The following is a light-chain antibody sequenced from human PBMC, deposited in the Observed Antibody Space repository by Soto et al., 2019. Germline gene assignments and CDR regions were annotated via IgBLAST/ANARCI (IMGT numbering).Light chain of an antibody. CDR3: QVRDRSTDDWV. J-gene: IGLJ3*02. CDR1: DIGSKT. V-gene: IGLV3-21*04. CDR2: YDS. Sequence: SYELTQPPSVSVAPGKTATITCGGDDIGSKTVHWYRQKPGQAPVLVIYYDSDRAPGIPERISGSNSGNTATLTITRVEGGDEADYYCQVRDRSTDDWVFGGGTKVTVL.